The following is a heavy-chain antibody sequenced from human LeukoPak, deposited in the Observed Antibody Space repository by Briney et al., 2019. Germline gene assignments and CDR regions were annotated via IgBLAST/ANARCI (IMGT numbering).Heavy chain of an antibody. CDR1: GYTFTSYG. J-gene: IGHJ5*02. CDR2: ISAYNGNT. V-gene: IGHV1-18*01. CDR3: ARLLRTRVYCSGGSCYLNWFDP. D-gene: IGHD2-15*01. Sequence: ASVKVSCKASGYTFTSYGISWVRQAPGQGLEWMGWISAYNGNTNYAQKLQGRVTMTTDTSTSTAYMELRSLRSDDTAVYYCARLLRTRVYCSGGSCYLNWFDPWGQGTLVTVSS.